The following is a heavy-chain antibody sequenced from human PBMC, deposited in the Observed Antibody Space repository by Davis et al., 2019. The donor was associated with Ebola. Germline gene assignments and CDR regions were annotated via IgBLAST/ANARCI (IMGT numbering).Heavy chain of an antibody. V-gene: IGHV3-23*01. J-gene: IGHJ6*02. D-gene: IGHD5-18*01. CDR3: AKINTQLWPNGYQYYGMDL. CDR1: GFSFSNSD. CDR2: INYNGDKT. Sequence: PGGSLRLSCEGTGFSFSNSDMNWVRQAPGKGLEYVSNINYNGDKTYYADSVKGRFTISRDNSKNTLYLQMISLRAEDTALYYCAKINTQLWPNGYQYYGMDLWGQGTTVTVSS.